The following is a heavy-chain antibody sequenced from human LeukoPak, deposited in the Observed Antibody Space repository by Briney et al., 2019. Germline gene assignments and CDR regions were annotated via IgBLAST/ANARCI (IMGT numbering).Heavy chain of an antibody. Sequence: ASVKVSCKASGYTFSTYSISWVRQAPGQGLEGMGWISAYTGHTNYAQNLQGRVTMTTDTSTSIAYMELRSLRSDDTAVYYCARGPASDYNWFDPWGQGTLVTVSS. CDR3: ARGPASDYNWFDP. D-gene: IGHD2-21*02. V-gene: IGHV1-18*01. J-gene: IGHJ5*02. CDR2: ISAYTGHT. CDR1: GYTFSTYS.